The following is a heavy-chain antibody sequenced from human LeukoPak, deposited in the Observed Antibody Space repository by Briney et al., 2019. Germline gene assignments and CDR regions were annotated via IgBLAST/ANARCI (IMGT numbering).Heavy chain of an antibody. CDR3: ARGDRDLYCSGTSCYPVL. V-gene: IGHV3-21*01. Sequence: GGSLRLSCVASGFTFSSYSMSWVRQAPGKGLEWVSSISSSSSYIYYADSVKGRFTISRDNAKNSLYLQMNSLRAEDTAVYYCARGDRDLYCSGTSCYPVLGGQGTLVTVSS. CDR2: ISSSSSYI. D-gene: IGHD2-2*01. CDR1: GFTFSSYS. J-gene: IGHJ4*02.